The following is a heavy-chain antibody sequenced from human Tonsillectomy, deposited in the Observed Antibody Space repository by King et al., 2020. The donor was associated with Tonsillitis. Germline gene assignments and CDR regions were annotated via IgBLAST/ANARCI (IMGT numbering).Heavy chain of an antibody. CDR2: IDWDDDK. J-gene: IGHJ4*02. V-gene: IGHV2-70*11. CDR3: ARTTYYYDRSGYFLFDY. Sequence: VTLKESGPALVKPTQTLTLTCTFSGFSLSTSGMCVSWIRQPPGKALEWLARIDWDDDKYYSTSLKTRLTISKDTPKNQVVLTMTNMDPVDTATYYCARTTYYYDRSGYFLFDYWGQGTLVTVSS. D-gene: IGHD3-22*01. CDR1: GFSLSTSGMC.